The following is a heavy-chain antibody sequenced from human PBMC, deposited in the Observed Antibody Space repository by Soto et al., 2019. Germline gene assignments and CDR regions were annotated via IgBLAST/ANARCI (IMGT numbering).Heavy chain of an antibody. V-gene: IGHV1-18*01. Sequence: ASVKVSCKASGYTFTSYGISWVQQAPGQGLEWMGWISAYNGNTNYAQKLQGRVTMTTDTSTSTAYMELRSLRSDDTAVYYCARGRGYCTNGVCYLPSFYYYYMDVWGKGTTVTVSS. CDR2: ISAYNGNT. D-gene: IGHD2-8*01. J-gene: IGHJ6*03. CDR1: GYTFTSYG. CDR3: ARGRGYCTNGVCYLPSFYYYYMDV.